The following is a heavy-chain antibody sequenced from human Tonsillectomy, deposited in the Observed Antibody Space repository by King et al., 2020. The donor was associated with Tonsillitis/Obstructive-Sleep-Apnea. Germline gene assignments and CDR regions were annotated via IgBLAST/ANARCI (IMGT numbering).Heavy chain of an antibody. CDR3: AGGVATVAAKDYYYYMDV. D-gene: IGHD3-16*01. CDR2: IHYSGST. Sequence: QLQESGPGLVKPSEPLSLTCSVSGGSITSYYWTWIRQSPGKGLEWLGYIHYSGSTNYNPSLKRRATISVDTANNQFSLKLSSVTAADTAVYYCAGGVATVAAKDYYYYMDVWGKGTTVTVSS. CDR1: GGSITSYY. J-gene: IGHJ6*03. V-gene: IGHV4-59*12.